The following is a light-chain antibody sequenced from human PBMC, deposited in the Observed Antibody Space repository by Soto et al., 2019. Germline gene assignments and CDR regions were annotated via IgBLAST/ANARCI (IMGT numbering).Light chain of an antibody. V-gene: IGLV2-8*01. J-gene: IGLJ2*01. CDR1: SSDVGGYNY. CDR3: SSYAGNNNLI. CDR2: EVT. Sequence: QSVLTQPPSASGSPGQSVTISCTGTSSDVGGYNYVSWYQHHPGKAPKVIIYEVTKRPSGVPDRFSGSKSGNTASLTVSGLQADDEADYHCSSYAGNNNLIFGGGTKLTV.